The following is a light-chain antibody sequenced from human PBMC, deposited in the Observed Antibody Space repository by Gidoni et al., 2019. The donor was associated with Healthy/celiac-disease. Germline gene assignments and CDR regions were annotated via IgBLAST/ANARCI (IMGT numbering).Light chain of an antibody. CDR3: QQYNNWPLYT. Sequence: EIVMTQSPATLSVSPGVRATLSCRPSQSVSSNLAWYQQKPGQAPRLLIYGASTRATGIPARFSGSGSGTEFTLTISSLQSEDFAVYYCQQYNNWPLYTFXQXTKLXIK. V-gene: IGKV3-15*01. CDR1: QSVSSN. J-gene: IGKJ2*01. CDR2: GAS.